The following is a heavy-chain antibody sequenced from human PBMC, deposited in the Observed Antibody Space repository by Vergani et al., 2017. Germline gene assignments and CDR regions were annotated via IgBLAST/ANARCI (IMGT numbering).Heavy chain of an antibody. Sequence: QVQLVQSGAEVKKPGASVKVSCKASGYTFTSYGISWVRQAPGQGLEWMGWISAYNGNTNYAQKLQGRVTMTPDTSTSTAYMELRSLRSDDTAVYYCARAPPHYDFWSGYSYYFDYWGQGALVTVSS. CDR2: ISAYNGNT. CDR1: GYTFTSYG. CDR3: ARAPPHYDFWSGYSYYFDY. D-gene: IGHD3-3*01. J-gene: IGHJ4*02. V-gene: IGHV1-18*01.